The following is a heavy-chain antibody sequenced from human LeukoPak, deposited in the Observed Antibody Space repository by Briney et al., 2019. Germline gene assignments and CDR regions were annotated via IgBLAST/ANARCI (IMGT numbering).Heavy chain of an antibody. Sequence: SETLSLTCTVSGGSISSYYWSWIRQPPGKGLEWIGYIYYSGSTNYNPSLKSRVTISVDTSKNQFSLKLSSVTAADTAVYYCARQCSGGSCLGDGAFDPWGQGTLVTVSS. CDR3: ARQCSGGSCLGDGAFDP. J-gene: IGHJ5*02. D-gene: IGHD2-15*01. V-gene: IGHV4-59*01. CDR2: IYYSGST. CDR1: GGSISSYY.